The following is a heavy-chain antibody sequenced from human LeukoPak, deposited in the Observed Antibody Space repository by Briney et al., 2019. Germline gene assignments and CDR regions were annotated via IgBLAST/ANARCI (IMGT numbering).Heavy chain of an antibody. CDR3: ARDVVEQQLDLDY. J-gene: IGHJ4*02. CDR2: ISSSGSTI. V-gene: IGHV3-48*03. D-gene: IGHD6-13*01. CDR1: GFTFSSEE. Sequence: GGSLRLCYAAAGFTFSSEEMNRARQATGRGQNWVSYISSSGSTIYYAGSVKGRFTISRDNANNSLYLQMNSLRAEDTAVYYCARDVVEQQLDLDYWGQGTLVTVSS.